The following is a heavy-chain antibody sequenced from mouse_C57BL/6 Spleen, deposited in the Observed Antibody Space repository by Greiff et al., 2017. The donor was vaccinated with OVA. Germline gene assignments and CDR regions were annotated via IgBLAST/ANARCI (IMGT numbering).Heavy chain of an antibody. V-gene: IGHV5-16*01. D-gene: IGHD1-1*01. CDR3: ARVFTTVVATDYAMDY. CDR2: INYDGSST. CDR1: GFTFSDYY. Sequence: EVKLVESEGGLVQPGSSMKLSCTASGFTFSDYYMAWVRQVPEKGLEWVANINYDGSSTYCLDSLKSRFIISRDNAKNILYLQMSSLKSEDTATYYCARVFTTVVATDYAMDYWGQGTSVTVSS. J-gene: IGHJ4*01.